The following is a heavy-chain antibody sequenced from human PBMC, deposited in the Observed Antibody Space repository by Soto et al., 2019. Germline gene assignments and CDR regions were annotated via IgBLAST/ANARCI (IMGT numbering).Heavy chain of an antibody. J-gene: IGHJ6*02. Sequence: HPGGSLRLSCAASGFTFSSYGMHWVRQAPGKGLEWVAVISYDGSNKYYADSVKGRFTTSRDNSKNTLYLQMNSLRAEDTAVYYCAREGYSPYYYYYGMDVWGQGTTVTVSS. D-gene: IGHD2-21*01. V-gene: IGHV3-30*03. CDR1: GFTFSSYG. CDR2: ISYDGSNK. CDR3: AREGYSPYYYYYGMDV.